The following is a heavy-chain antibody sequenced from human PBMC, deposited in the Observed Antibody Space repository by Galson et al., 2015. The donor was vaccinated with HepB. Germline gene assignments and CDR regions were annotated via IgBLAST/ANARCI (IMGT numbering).Heavy chain of an antibody. Sequence: SLRLSCAASGFIFSGSAIDWVRQASGKGPEWVGCIRSKANYYATLYVPSLKGRFIISRDDSKNMAYLHMRSLKTEDTAVYYCIRLGDLSGYSSRWGQGTLVTVSS. V-gene: IGHV3-73*01. J-gene: IGHJ4*02. CDR2: IRSKANYYAT. D-gene: IGHD2-2*01. CDR3: IRLGDLSGYSSR. CDR1: GFIFSGSA.